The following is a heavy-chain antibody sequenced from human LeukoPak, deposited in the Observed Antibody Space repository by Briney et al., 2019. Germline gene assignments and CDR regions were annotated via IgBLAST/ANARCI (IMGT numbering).Heavy chain of an antibody. D-gene: IGHD3-10*01. Sequence: GGSLRLSCAASGFTFGSYAMSWVRQAPGKGPEWVSAISGSGGSTYYADSVKGRFTISRDNSKNTLYLQMNSLRAEDTAVYYCAKGSITMVRGVTLPLGYWGQGTLVTVSS. CDR2: ISGSGGST. CDR1: GFTFGSYA. CDR3: AKGSITMVRGVTLPLGY. J-gene: IGHJ4*02. V-gene: IGHV3-23*01.